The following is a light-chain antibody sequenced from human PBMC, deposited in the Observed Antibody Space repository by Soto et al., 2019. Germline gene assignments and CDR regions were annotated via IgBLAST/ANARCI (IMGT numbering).Light chain of an antibody. CDR2: SAS. V-gene: IGKV1-16*01. CDR3: QQYNHHPLT. J-gene: IGKJ4*01. Sequence: DVRMTQSPSSLSASVGDSVTISCRASQDIAGYLAWFQQRPGKAPRSLIFSASTLHSGVPSRFSDSASGTDFTLTITNLQPEDVATYYCQQYNHHPLTFGGGTKVEIK. CDR1: QDIAGY.